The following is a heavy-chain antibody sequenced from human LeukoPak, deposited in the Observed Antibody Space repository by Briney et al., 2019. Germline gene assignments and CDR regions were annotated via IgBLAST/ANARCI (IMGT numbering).Heavy chain of an antibody. V-gene: IGHV4-39*01. Sequence: KTSETLSHTCTVSGGSITSSGYYWGWIRQTPGKGLEWIGSIYYNGDTYYNPSLKSPVTISVDTSKNQFSLNLSSVTAADTAVYYCARRIFGVPFSNWFDPWGQGIPVTVSS. CDR3: ARRIFGVPFSNWFDP. D-gene: IGHD3-3*01. J-gene: IGHJ5*02. CDR2: IYYNGDT. CDR1: GGSITSSGYY.